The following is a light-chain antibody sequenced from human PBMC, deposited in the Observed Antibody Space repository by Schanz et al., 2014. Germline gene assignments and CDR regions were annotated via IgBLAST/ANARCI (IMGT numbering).Light chain of an antibody. CDR1: QSVSSN. CDR3: QQYGSSPSWT. Sequence: EIVMTQSPATLSVSPGERATLSCRASQSVSSNLAWYQQKPGQAPRLLIYGASTRATGVPARFSGSGSGTAFTLTISSLQSEDFAVYYCQQYGSSPSWTFGQGTKVEIK. J-gene: IGKJ1*01. CDR2: GAS. V-gene: IGKV3-15*01.